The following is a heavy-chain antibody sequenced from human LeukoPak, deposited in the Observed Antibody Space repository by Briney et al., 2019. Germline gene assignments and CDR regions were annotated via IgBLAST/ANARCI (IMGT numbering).Heavy chain of an antibody. Sequence: ASVKVSCKASGYTFTSYGISWVRQAPGQGLEWMGWISAYNGNTNYAQKLQGRVTMTTDTSTSTAYMELRSLRSDDTAVYYCARDRDIVVVPAAISGYYHYGMDVWGQGTTVTVSS. CDR3: ARDRDIVVVPAAISGYYHYGMDV. D-gene: IGHD2-2*02. CDR1: GYTFTSYG. CDR2: ISAYNGNT. V-gene: IGHV1-18*01. J-gene: IGHJ6*02.